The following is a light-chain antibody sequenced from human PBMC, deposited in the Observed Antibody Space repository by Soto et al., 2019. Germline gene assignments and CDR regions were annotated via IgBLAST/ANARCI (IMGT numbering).Light chain of an antibody. CDR1: HNISRF. CDR2: AAS. J-gene: IGKJ2*03. Sequence: DIQMTQSPSSLSASVGDTVTITCRASHNISRFLNWYQQRPGKAPKLLIYAASTLQSGVPPKFSGSGSVTDFTLTITTLQPEDFAAYYCQQSYSTWYSFGQGTKLEIK. V-gene: IGKV1-39*01. CDR3: QQSYSTWYS.